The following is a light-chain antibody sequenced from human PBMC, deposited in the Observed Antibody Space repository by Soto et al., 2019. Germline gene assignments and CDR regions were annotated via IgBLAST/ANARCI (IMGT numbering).Light chain of an antibody. J-gene: IGLJ2*01. CDR2: DDF. Sequence: SYELTQPPSVSVAPGQTANITCGGSDIGRRSVHWYQQKPGQAPVLVDYDDFDRPLGIPDRIAGSKSGNTAILTINRVEVGDEADYYCQVWTSSGSLSFGGGTQLTVL. V-gene: IGLV3-21*02. CDR3: QVWTSSGSLS. CDR1: DIGRRS.